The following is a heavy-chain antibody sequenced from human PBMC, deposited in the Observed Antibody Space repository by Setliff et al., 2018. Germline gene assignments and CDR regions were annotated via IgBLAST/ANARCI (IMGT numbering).Heavy chain of an antibody. D-gene: IGHD3-3*01. J-gene: IGHJ3*02. V-gene: IGHV4-38-2*01. CDR1: GASITSGPY. CDR2: MSHRGRT. Sequence: PWEPLSPTCGFSGASITSGPYWGWIRQPPGKGLEWIATMSHRGRTYFNPSLESRVTMSRDTSKNQFSLRLTSVAAADTAVYYCASPRRDDLDSPFDAFDIWGRGTMVTVSS. CDR3: ASPRRDDLDSPFDAFDI.